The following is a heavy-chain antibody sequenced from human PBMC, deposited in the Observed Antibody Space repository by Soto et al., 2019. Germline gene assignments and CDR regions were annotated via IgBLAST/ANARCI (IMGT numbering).Heavy chain of an antibody. CDR2: INPSGGST. V-gene: IGHV1-46*01. D-gene: IGHD6-13*01. CDR3: ARDLGGAAAGLYYFDY. Sequence: GASVKVSCKASGYTFTSYYMRWVRQAPGQGLEWMGIINPSGGSTSYAQKFQGRVTMTRDTSTSTVYMELSSLRSEDTAVYYCARDLGGAAAGLYYFDYWGQGTLVTVSS. CDR1: GYTFTSYY. J-gene: IGHJ4*02.